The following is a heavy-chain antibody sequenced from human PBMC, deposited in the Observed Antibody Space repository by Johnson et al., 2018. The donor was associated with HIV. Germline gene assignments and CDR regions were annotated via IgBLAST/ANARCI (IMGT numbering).Heavy chain of an antibody. V-gene: IGHV3-20*04. CDR1: RFTFDDYG. CDR2: IPCNGAST. Sequence: VQLVESGGGVVRPGGSLRLSCSASRFTFDDYGMSWVRQPPGQVLAWVSGIPCNGASTGYADSATGRFTISRDNAKNSLYLQMNSLRAEDTAVYYCARGSSSWYGVFDAFDIWGQWTMVTVSS. CDR3: ARGSSSWYGVFDAFDI. J-gene: IGHJ3*02. D-gene: IGHD6-13*01.